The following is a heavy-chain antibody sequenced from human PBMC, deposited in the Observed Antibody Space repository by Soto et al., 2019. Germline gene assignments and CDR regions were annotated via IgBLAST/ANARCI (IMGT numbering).Heavy chain of an antibody. J-gene: IGHJ4*02. CDR2: ISSSGSTI. V-gene: IGHV3-11*01. D-gene: IGHD1-20*01. CDR1: GFTLRDYY. Sequence: QVQLVESGGGLVKPGGSLRLSCAASGFTLRDYYMSWIRQAPGKGLEWASYISSSGSTIYYADSVKGRFTISRDNAKNSLYLQMNSLRAEDTAVYYCARTHPRITGTTCPFFDYWGQGTLVTVSS. CDR3: ARTHPRITGTTCPFFDY.